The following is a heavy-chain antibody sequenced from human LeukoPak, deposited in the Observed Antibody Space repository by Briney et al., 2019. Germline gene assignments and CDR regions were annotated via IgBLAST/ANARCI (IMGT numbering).Heavy chain of an antibody. CDR1: GGSIRSRTYY. CDR3: ARHYYYGSGKYVPFAY. D-gene: IGHD3-10*01. V-gene: IGHV4-39*02. J-gene: IGHJ4*02. CDR2: CSYSGST. Sequence: PSETLSLSCAVSGGSIRSRTYYWGWIRQSPGKGLEWIGSCSYSGSTNYNPSLKTRITISIATSNTHFSLKLSSVTAADTAVYYCARHYYYGSGKYVPFAYWGQGTLVTVSS.